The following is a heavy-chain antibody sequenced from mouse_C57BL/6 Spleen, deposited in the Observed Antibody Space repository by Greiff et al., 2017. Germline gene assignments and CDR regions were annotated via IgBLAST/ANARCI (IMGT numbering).Heavy chain of an antibody. V-gene: IGHV1-69*01. CDR3: ANYYGSPFAY. J-gene: IGHJ3*01. Sequence: QVQLQQPGAELVMPGASVKLSCKASGYTFTSYWMHWVKQRPGQGLEWIGEIDPSDSYTNYNQKFKGKSTLTVDKSSSTAYMQRSSLTSEDSAVYYCANYYGSPFAYWGQGTLVTVSA. D-gene: IGHD1-1*01. CDR1: GYTFTSYW. CDR2: IDPSDSYT.